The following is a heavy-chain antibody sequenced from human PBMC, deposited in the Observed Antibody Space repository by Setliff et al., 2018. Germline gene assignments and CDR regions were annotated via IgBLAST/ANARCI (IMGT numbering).Heavy chain of an antibody. D-gene: IGHD3-22*01. CDR2: LKPGDSGI. V-gene: IGHV5-51*07. J-gene: IGHJ4*02. CDR3: VRHPYYDSSGYYSYFDY. Sequence: GESLKISCQGSGYTFTNYWIGWVHQMPGKGLEWMGILKPGDSGIRYSPSFQGQVTLSADTSIATAYLHWTSLKASDTAMYYCVRHPYYDSSGYYSYFDYWGQGALVTVSS. CDR1: GYTFTNYW.